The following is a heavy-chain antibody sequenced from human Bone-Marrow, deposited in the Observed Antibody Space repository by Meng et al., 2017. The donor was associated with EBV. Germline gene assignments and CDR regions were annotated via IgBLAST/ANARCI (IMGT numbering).Heavy chain of an antibody. CDR1: GFTFSSYA. D-gene: IGHD5-12*01. CDR2: ISAGGDTT. CDR3: ARDRYGSGYACC. V-gene: IGHV3-23*04. J-gene: IGHJ4*02. Sequence: EVQLVESGGGLVQPGGSLRLSCAASGFTFSSYAMSWVRQAPGKGLEWVSTISAGGDTTYYADSVKGRFTISRDNSKNTMYLQMNGLTAEDTAVYYCARDRYGSGYACCRGQGTLVTVSS.